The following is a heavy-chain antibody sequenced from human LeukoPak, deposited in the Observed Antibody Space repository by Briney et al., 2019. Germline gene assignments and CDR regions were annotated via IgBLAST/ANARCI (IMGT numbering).Heavy chain of an antibody. CDR3: AKVTPDPVVPAAMVHYYYGMDV. CDR1: GFTFSSYA. J-gene: IGHJ6*02. Sequence: PGGSLRLSCAASGFTFSSYAMHWVRQAPGKGLEGVAVISYDGSNKYYADSVKGRFTISRDNSKNPLYLQMNSLKAEETAVYYCAKVTPDPVVPAAMVHYYYGMDVWGQGTTVTVSS. D-gene: IGHD2-2*01. V-gene: IGHV3-30*04. CDR2: ISYDGSNK.